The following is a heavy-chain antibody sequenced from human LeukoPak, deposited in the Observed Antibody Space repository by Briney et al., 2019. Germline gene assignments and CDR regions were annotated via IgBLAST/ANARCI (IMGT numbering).Heavy chain of an antibody. D-gene: IGHD5-24*01. V-gene: IGHV4-31*03. CDR2: IYYSGST. CDR1: GGSISSGGYY. J-gene: IGHJ4*02. CDR3: AREERWLQSFDY. Sequence: SQTLSLTCTVSGGSISSGGYYWSWIRQHPGKGLEWIGYIYYSGSTYYNPSLKSRVTISVDTSKNQFSLKLSSVTAADTAVYYCAREERWLQSFDYWGQGTLVTVSS.